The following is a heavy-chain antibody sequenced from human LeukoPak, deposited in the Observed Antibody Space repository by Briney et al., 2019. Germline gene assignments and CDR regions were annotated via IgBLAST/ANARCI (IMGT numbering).Heavy chain of an antibody. CDR2: ISSSSSTI. Sequence: GGSLRLSCAASGLTFSSYSMNWVRQAPGKGLEWVSYISSSSSTIYYADSVKGRFTISRDNAKNSLYLQMNSLRAEDTAVFYCARAYSGIAAAGIDYWGQGTLVTVSS. J-gene: IGHJ4*02. CDR1: GLTFSSYS. V-gene: IGHV3-48*01. CDR3: ARAYSGIAAAGIDY. D-gene: IGHD6-13*01.